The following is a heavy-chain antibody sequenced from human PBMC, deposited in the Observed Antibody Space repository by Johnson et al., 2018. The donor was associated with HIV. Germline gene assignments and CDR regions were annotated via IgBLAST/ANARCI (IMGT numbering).Heavy chain of an antibody. CDR3: AREMVGARGIDDAFDI. CDR2: ISSSGSTV. J-gene: IGHJ3*02. CDR1: GFTFSDYY. D-gene: IGHD1-26*01. Sequence: VQLVESGGGLVQPGGSLRLSCAASGFTFSDYYMSWIRQAPGKGLEWVSYISSSGSTVYYADSVKGRFTISRDNAKNSLYLQMNSLRAEDTAVYFCAREMVGARGIDDAFDIWGQGTMVTVSS. V-gene: IGHV3-11*04.